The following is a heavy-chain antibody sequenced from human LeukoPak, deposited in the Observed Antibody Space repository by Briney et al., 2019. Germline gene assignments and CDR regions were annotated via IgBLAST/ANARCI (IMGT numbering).Heavy chain of an antibody. CDR3: ARVIGELPFDY. V-gene: IGHV4-34*01. CDR1: GGSFSGYY. D-gene: IGHD3-10*01. J-gene: IGHJ4*02. Sequence: SETLSLTCAVYGGSFSGYYWSWIRQPPGKGLEWIGEINHSGSTNYNPSLKSRVTISVDTSKNQFSLKLSSVTAADTAVYYCARVIGELPFDYWGQGTLVTVSS. CDR2: INHSGST.